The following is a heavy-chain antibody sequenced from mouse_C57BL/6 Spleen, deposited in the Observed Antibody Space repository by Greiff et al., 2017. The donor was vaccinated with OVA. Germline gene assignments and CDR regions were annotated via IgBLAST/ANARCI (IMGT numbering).Heavy chain of an antibody. Sequence: VQLQQPGAELVRPGSSVKLSCKASGYTFTSYWMHWVKQRPIQGLEWIGNIDPSDSETHYNQKFKDKATLTVDKSSSTAYLQLSSLTSEDSAVEYCARYEGNYYDAMDYWGQGTSVTVSS. D-gene: IGHD2-1*01. CDR2: IDPSDSET. J-gene: IGHJ4*01. V-gene: IGHV1-52*01. CDR3: ARYEGNYYDAMDY. CDR1: GYTFTSYW.